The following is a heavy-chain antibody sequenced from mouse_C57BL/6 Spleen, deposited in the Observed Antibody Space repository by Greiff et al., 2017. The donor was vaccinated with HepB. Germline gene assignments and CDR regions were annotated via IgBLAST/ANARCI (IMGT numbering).Heavy chain of an antibody. D-gene: IGHD2-1*01. CDR2: ISYDGSN. V-gene: IGHV3-6*01. CDR1: GYSITSGYY. CDR3: ARRNRYGNYEGSYYFDY. J-gene: IGHJ2*01. Sequence: EVQLQQSGPGLVKPSQSLSLTCSVTGYSITSGYYWNWIRQFPGNKLEWMGYISYDGSNNYNPSLKNRISITRDTSKNQFFLKLTSVTTDDTATYCCARRNRYGNYEGSYYFDYWGQGTTLTVSS.